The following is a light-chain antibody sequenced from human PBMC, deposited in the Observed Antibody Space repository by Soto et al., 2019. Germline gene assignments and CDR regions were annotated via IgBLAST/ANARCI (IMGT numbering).Light chain of an antibody. Sequence: DIQMTQSPSSLSASIGDRVTITCRASQSISKYLAWYQQKPGKAPDLLIYDVSTLQSGVPPRFSGSGSGTEFTLTISSLQPDDFATYYCQQYNGYSRTFGQGTKVDI. CDR2: DVS. CDR3: QQYNGYSRT. J-gene: IGKJ1*01. CDR1: QSISKY. V-gene: IGKV1-5*01.